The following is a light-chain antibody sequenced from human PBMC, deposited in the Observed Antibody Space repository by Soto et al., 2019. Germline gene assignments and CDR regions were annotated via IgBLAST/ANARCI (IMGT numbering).Light chain of an antibody. V-gene: IGLV1-44*01. Sequence: QSVLTQPLSVSASPGQRVTISCSGGSSNIGSNTVAWYQHLPGTAPPRLIFTAGQRPSGVPGRFSGSKSGTSASLAISGLQAEDEGDYYCSAWDNSLNGEVFGPGTKLTVL. CDR2: TAG. CDR3: SAWDNSLNGEV. J-gene: IGLJ1*01. CDR1: SSNIGSNT.